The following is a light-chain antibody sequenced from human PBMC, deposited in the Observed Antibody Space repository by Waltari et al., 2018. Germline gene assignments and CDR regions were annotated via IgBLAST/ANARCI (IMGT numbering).Light chain of an antibody. CDR2: DVT. CDR1: SRDVGAYNL. CDR3: SLYSDIYTFV. V-gene: IGLV2-11*01. J-gene: IGLJ1*01. Sequence: QPALTQPRSVSGSPGQPLTIARTGTSRDVGAYNLVSWYQHNPGNAPTLLLYDVTQPPAGVPVRFSCSKAANTPSMVISGRQAEEYADDFCSLYSDIYTFVFGTWTTVTVL.